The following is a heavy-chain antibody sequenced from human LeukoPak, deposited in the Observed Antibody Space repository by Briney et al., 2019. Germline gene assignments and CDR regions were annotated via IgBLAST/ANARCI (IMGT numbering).Heavy chain of an antibody. CDR1: GFTFSSYA. CDR2: ICGSDGGT. CDR3: ATSGRTGITAADLDY. J-gene: IGHJ4*02. V-gene: IGHV3-23*01. Sequence: GGSLRLSCAASGFTFSSYAMNWVRQAPGKGLEWVSAICGSDGGTYYTDSVKGRFTISRDNSKNTLYLQMSSLRAEDTAVYYCATSGRTGITAADLDYWGQGALVTVSS. D-gene: IGHD6-13*01.